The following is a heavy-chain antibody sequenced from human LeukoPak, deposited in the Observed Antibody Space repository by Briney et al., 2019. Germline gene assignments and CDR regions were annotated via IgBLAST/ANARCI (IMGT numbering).Heavy chain of an antibody. D-gene: IGHD6-13*01. Sequence: PGGSLRLSCAASGFTVSSNYMSWVRQAPGKGLEWVSVIYSGGSTYYADSVKGRFTISRDNSKNTLYLQMNSLRAEDTAVYYCARGSNSSGWYSWFDPWGQGALVTVSS. CDR2: IYSGGST. CDR1: GFTVSSNY. V-gene: IGHV3-66*01. J-gene: IGHJ5*02. CDR3: ARGSNSSGWYSWFDP.